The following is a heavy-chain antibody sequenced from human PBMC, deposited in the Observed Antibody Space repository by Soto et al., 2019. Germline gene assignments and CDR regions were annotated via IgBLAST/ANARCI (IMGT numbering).Heavy chain of an antibody. CDR3: ARGSSGWSPFDY. CDR2: LYYGRSA. J-gene: IGHJ4*02. CDR1: GDSIGAYY. Sequence: SETLSLSCAVSGDSIGAYYGMWIRQPPGKGLESIGYLYYGRSANYNPSLKSRVTISVDTSKNQFSLKLSSVTAADTAVYYCARGSSGWSPFDYWGQGTLVTVSS. V-gene: IGHV4-59*01. D-gene: IGHD6-19*01.